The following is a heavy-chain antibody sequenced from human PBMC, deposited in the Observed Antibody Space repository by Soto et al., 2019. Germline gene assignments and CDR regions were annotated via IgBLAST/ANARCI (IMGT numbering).Heavy chain of an antibody. D-gene: IGHD3-16*02. V-gene: IGHV1-2*02. CDR2: ITPNNGGT. CDR1: GYAFTANS. CDR3: ARDGITFGGVIVDHYYYYMDV. J-gene: IGHJ6*03. Sequence: GASVKVSCKASGYAFTANSMHWVRQAPGQGLERMGWITPNNGGTNYARKFQGRVTMTRDTSISTAYMELRSLRSDDTAVYYCARDGITFGGVIVDHYYYYMDVWGKGTTVTVSS.